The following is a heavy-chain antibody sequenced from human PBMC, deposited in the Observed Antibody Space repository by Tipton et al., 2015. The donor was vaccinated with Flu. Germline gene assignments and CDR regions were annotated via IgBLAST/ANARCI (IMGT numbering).Heavy chain of an antibody. J-gene: IGHJ1*01. D-gene: IGHD1-26*01. CDR2: IYYSGST. Sequence: TLSLTCTVSGGSISSYYWSWIRQPPGKGLEWIGHIYYSGSTNYSPSLKSRVTISVDTFKNQFSLKLSSVTAADTAVYYCARYGTYDGSRYFQHWDQGTLVTVSS. CDR3: ARYGTYDGSRYFQH. V-gene: IGHV4-59*07. CDR1: GGSISSYY.